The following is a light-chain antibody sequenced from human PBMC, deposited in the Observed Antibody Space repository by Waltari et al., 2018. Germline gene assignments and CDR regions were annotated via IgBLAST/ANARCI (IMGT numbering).Light chain of an antibody. CDR2: AAS. J-gene: IGKJ4*01. CDR1: QSVSSNS. CDR3: QQYNSYLLT. Sequence: EIVLTQSPGTLSLSPGERATLSCRASQSVSSNSLAWYQQKPGQAPRLLIYAASSRATGIPDRFSGSGSGTDFTLTISRLEPEDFATYFCQQYNSYLLTFGGGTKVEIQ. V-gene: IGKV3-20*01.